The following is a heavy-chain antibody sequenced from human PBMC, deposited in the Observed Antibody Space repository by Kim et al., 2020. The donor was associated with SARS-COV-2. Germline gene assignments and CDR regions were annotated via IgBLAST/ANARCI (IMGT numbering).Heavy chain of an antibody. CDR3: ARDGAGYSYGLPLDY. D-gene: IGHD5-18*01. CDR2: ISYDGSNK. V-gene: IGHV3-30-3*01. Sequence: GGSLRLSCAASGFTFRRSALNWVRQAPGKGLEWVAVISYDGSNKYYADSVKGRFTISRDNSKNTLYLQMNSLRAEDTAVYYCARDGAGYSYGLPLDYWGQGTLVTVSS. J-gene: IGHJ4*02. CDR1: GFTFRRSA.